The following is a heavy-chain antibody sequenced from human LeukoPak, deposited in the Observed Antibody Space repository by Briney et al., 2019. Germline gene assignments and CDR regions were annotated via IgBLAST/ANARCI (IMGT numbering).Heavy chain of an antibody. V-gene: IGHV3-21*01. CDR1: GFTFSSNA. Sequence: GGSLRLSCAASGFTFSSNAMSWVRQAPGKGLEWVSSIGTSSGFTYIYYADSEKGRFTISRDNAKNSLYLQMNSLRADDTAVYYCAPAIYGGSSVAYWGQGTLVTVSS. J-gene: IGHJ4*02. D-gene: IGHD4-23*01. CDR3: APAIYGGSSVAY. CDR2: IGTSSGFTYI.